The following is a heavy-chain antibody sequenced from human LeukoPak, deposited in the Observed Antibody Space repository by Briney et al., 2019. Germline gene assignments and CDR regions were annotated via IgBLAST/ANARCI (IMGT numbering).Heavy chain of an antibody. Sequence: GRSLRLSCTPSGFTYSHFGMHWVRQAPGKGLEWVAVIWSDGTEKYYGDAVKGRFTISRDNSRNTLYLQMNNLGDDDTAVYYCAKDAQRGFDYSNSLEYWGQGTLVIVSS. D-gene: IGHD4-11*01. V-gene: IGHV3-33*06. CDR3: AKDAQRGFDYSNSLEY. J-gene: IGHJ4*02. CDR1: GFTYSHFG. CDR2: IWSDGTEK.